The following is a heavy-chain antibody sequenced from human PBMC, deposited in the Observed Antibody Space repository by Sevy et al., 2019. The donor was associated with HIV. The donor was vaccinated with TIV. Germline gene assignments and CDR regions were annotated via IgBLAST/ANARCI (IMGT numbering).Heavy chain of an antibody. V-gene: IGHV3-9*01. J-gene: IGHJ3*02. CDR2: ISWNSGSI. CDR3: AKGAAANSGAFDI. Sequence: GGSLRLSCAASGFTFDGYAMHWVRQAPGKGLEWVSGISWNSGSIGYADSVKGRFTISRDNAKNSLYLQMNSLRAEDTALYYCAKGAAANSGAFDIWGQGTMVTVSS. D-gene: IGHD6-13*01. CDR1: GFTFDGYA.